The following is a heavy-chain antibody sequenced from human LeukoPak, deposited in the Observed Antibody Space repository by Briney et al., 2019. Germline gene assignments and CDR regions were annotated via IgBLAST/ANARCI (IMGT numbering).Heavy chain of an antibody. D-gene: IGHD6-13*01. Sequence: GASVKVSCKASGGTFSSYAISWVRQAPGQGLEWMGGIIPIFGTANYAQKFQGRVTITADESTSTAYMELSSLRSEDTAVYYCARPVKSSSWPLDWFDPWGQGTLVTVSS. V-gene: IGHV1-69*13. CDR1: GGTFSSYA. CDR2: IIPIFGTA. CDR3: ARPVKSSSWPLDWFDP. J-gene: IGHJ5*02.